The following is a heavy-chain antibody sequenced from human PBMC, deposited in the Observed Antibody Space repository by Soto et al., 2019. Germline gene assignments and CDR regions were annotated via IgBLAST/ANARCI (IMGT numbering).Heavy chain of an antibody. CDR1: GFTFSSYA. Sequence: EVQLLESGGGLVQPGGSLRLSCAASGFTFSSYAMSWVRQAPGKGLEWVSAISGSGGSTYYADSVKGRFTISRDNSKNTLYLQMNSLRAEDTAVYYCAKDEYSSSWLPWDVHYWGQGTLVTVSS. J-gene: IGHJ4*02. D-gene: IGHD6-13*01. V-gene: IGHV3-23*01. CDR2: ISGSGGST. CDR3: AKDEYSSSWLPWDVHY.